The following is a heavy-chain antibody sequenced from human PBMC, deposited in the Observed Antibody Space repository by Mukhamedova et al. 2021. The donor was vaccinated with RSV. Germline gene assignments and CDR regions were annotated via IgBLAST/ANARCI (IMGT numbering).Heavy chain of an antibody. D-gene: IGHD7-27*01. Sequence: AEYMGGRVTITADTSTDTAYMELSSLRSEDTAVYYCATDKQTGTGDFDYWGQGTLVTVSS. CDR3: ATDKQTGTGDFDY. V-gene: IGHV1-69-2*01. J-gene: IGHJ4*02.